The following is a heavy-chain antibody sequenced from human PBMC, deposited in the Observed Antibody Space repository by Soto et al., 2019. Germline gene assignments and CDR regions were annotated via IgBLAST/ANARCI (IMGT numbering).Heavy chain of an antibody. CDR3: ARVAPEYSSTPRRFDF. CDR1: GFTFRDHY. CDR2: ISGSGGSI. D-gene: IGHD6-13*01. Sequence: QTGGSLRLSCAASGFTFRDHYMSLVRQAPGKGLEWVSSISGSGGSIYYAHSVKGRFTISRDKTKNTLDLQMNSLRAEDTAVYHCARVAPEYSSTPRRFDFWGQGTLVTVSS. V-gene: IGHV3-23*01. J-gene: IGHJ4*02.